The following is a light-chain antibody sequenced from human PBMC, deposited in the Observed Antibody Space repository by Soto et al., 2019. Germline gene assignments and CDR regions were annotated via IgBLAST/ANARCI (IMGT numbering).Light chain of an antibody. V-gene: IGLV2-8*01. Sequence: QSAPTQPPSASGSPGQSVTFSCTGTSSDVGGYNYVSWYQQYPGKAPKLMIYEVYKRHSGVPDRFSGSKSGNTASLTVSGLQPEDEADSYCSAYAGSSTCVVGGGTKVTGL. J-gene: IGLJ2*01. CDR1: SSDVGGYNY. CDR3: SAYAGSSTCV. CDR2: EVY.